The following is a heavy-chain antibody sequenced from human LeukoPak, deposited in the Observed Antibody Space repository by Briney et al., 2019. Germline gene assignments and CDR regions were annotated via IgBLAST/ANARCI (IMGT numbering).Heavy chain of an antibody. D-gene: IGHD3-22*01. V-gene: IGHV3-13*01. J-gene: IGHJ3*02. CDR1: GFTFSSYD. CDR2: IGTAGDT. Sequence: PGGSLRLSCAASGFTFSSYDMHWVRQATGKGLEWVSAIGTAGDTYYPGSVKGRFTISRENAKNSLYLQMNSLRAGDTAVYYCARSPSGYPRNDAFDIWGQGTMVTVSS. CDR3: ARSPSGYPRNDAFDI.